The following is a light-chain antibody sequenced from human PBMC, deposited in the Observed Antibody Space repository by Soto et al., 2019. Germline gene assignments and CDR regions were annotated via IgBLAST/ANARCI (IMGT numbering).Light chain of an antibody. Sequence: EIVLTQSPVTLSLSPGETVALFCRASQGVSSNLAWYHQRPGQPPRLLIHGAFTRATGTPDRFIGSGFGTDFTLTINRLEPEDFGVYYCQQYAQLLPVTFVGGTTVEVK. J-gene: IGKJ4*01. V-gene: IGKV3-20*01. CDR3: QQYAQLLPVT. CDR2: GAF. CDR1: QGVSSN.